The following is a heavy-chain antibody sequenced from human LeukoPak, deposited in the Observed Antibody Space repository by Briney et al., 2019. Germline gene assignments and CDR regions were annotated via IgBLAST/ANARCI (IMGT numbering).Heavy chain of an antibody. CDR3: ARSSGGYDFWSGYYDNWFDP. CDR1: GYTFTSYG. Sequence: ASVKVSCKASGYTFTSYGISWVRQAPGQGLEWMGWISAYNGNTNYAQKIQGRVTMTTDTSTSTAYMELRSLRSDDTAVYYCARSSGGYDFWSGYYDNWFDPWGQGTLVTVSS. V-gene: IGHV1-18*01. D-gene: IGHD3-3*01. J-gene: IGHJ5*02. CDR2: ISAYNGNT.